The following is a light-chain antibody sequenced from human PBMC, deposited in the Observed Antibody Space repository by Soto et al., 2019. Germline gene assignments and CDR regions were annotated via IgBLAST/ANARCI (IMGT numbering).Light chain of an antibody. CDR3: SSYTSSGGYV. Sequence: QSALTQPASVSGSPGQSITISCTGTSSDVGGYNYVSWYQQLPGKAPKLMIYEVSNRPSGVSNRFSGSKSGNTASLTISGLQAEDEADYYCSSYTSSGGYVFGTGTKLTVL. J-gene: IGLJ1*01. CDR2: EVS. V-gene: IGLV2-14*01. CDR1: SSDVGGYNY.